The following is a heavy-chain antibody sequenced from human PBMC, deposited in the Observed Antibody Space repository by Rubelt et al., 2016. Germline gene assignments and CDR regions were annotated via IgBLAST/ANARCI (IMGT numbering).Heavy chain of an antibody. D-gene: IGHD4-17*01. CDR1: SSYA. CDR2: ISYDGSNK. V-gene: IGHV3-30*04. J-gene: IGHJ6*02. CDR3: ARGGNYGDHQFSPPTDYYYGMDV. Sequence: SSYAMHWVRQAPGKGLEWVAVISYDGSNKYYADSVKGRFTISRDNSKNTLYLQMNSLRAEDTAVYYCARGGNYGDHQFSPPTDYYYGMDVWGQGTTVTVSS.